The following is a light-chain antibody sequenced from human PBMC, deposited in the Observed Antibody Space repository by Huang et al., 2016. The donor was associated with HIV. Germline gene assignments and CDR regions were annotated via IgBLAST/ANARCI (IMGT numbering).Light chain of an antibody. J-gene: IGKJ1*01. CDR3: QQYYTYPRT. CDR1: QGMSSY. Sequence: AIRITQSPSSLSASTGDRVTITCRASQGMSSYLAWYQQEPGRAPRLLSYAASTLQSGVPSRFSGSGSGADFTLTISGLQSEDFATYYCQQYYTYPRTFGQGTKLEIK. V-gene: IGKV1-8*01. CDR2: AAS.